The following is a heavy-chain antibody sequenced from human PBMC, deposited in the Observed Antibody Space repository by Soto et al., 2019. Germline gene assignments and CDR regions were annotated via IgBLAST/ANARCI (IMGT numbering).Heavy chain of an antibody. CDR2: INPTGGGT. J-gene: IGHJ4*01. CDR3: ATALYRYGTGGSYDY. D-gene: IGHD5-18*01. V-gene: IGHV1-46*03. CDR1: GYTFSTYY. Sequence: ASVKVSCKASGYTFSTYYVHWVRQAPGQGLEWMGIINPTGGGTFYAQRFQGRVTMTSDTSTSTVYMELSSLRSEDTAVYYCATALYRYGTGGSYDYWG.